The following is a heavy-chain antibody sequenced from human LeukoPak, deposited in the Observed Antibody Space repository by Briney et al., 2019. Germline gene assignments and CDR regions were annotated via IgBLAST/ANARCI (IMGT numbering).Heavy chain of an antibody. V-gene: IGHV3-30*04. CDR1: GFTFSSYA. D-gene: IGHD2-2*01. CDR2: ISYDGSNK. J-gene: IGHJ4*02. CDR3: ARALGYCSSTSCPLDY. Sequence: PGRSLRLSCAASGFTFSSYAMHWVRQAPGKGLEWEAVISYDGSNKYYADSVKGRFTISRDNSKNTLYLQMNSLRAEDTAVYYCARALGYCSSTSCPLDYWGQGTLVTVSS.